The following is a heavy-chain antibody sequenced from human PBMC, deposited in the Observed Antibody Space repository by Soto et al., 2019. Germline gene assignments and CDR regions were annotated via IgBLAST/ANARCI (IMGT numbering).Heavy chain of an antibody. Sequence: GGSLRLSCSVPGFTFSNHAMHWVRQAPGKGLEYVSGITSDGDSTWHADSVKDRFTISRDNSKNTLFLQMSSLRVEDTAIYFCVKGNQLLRYYFEFWGPGTLVTVSS. J-gene: IGHJ4*01. CDR1: GFTFSNHA. CDR3: VKGNQLLRYYFEF. D-gene: IGHD2-15*01. V-gene: IGHV3-64D*06. CDR2: ITSDGDST.